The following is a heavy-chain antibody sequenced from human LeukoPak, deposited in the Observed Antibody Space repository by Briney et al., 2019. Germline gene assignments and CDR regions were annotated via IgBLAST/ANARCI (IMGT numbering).Heavy chain of an antibody. D-gene: IGHD2-15*01. J-gene: IGHJ4*02. CDR1: GGSFSGYY. Sequence: SETLSLTCAVYGGSFSGYYWSWIRQPPGKGLEWIGEINHSGSTNYNPSLKSRVTISVDTSKNQFSLKRSSVTAADTAVYYCASEVVAATLDYWGQGTLVTVSS. CDR2: INHSGST. CDR3: ASEVVAATLDY. V-gene: IGHV4-34*01.